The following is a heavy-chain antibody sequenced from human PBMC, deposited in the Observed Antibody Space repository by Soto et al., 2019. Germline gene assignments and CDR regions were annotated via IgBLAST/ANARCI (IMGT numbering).Heavy chain of an antibody. V-gene: IGHV1-69*13. D-gene: IGHD3-22*01. CDR1: GGTFSSYA. CDR2: IIPIFGTA. CDR3: ATYYYDSSGYYYYYGMDV. J-gene: IGHJ6*02. Sequence: SVKVSCKASGGTFSSYAISWVRQAPGQGLEWMGGIIPIFGTANYAQKFQGRVTITADESTSTAYMELSSLRSEDTAVYYCATYYYDSSGYYYYYGMDVWSQGTTVTVSS.